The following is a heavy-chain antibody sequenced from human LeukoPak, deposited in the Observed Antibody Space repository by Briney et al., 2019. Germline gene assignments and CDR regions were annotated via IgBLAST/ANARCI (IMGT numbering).Heavy chain of an antibody. CDR2: IYPGDPDT. J-gene: IGHJ2*01. V-gene: IGHV5-51*01. D-gene: IGHD4-17*01. CDR1: GYSFTSYW. Sequence: GESLKISCKGSGYSFTSYWIGWVRQMPGKGLEWMGIIYPGDPDTRYSPSFQGQVTISADKSISTAYLQWSSLKASDTAMYYCARPHYSTVTTQDWYFDLWGRGTLVTVSS. CDR3: ARPHYSTVTTQDWYFDL.